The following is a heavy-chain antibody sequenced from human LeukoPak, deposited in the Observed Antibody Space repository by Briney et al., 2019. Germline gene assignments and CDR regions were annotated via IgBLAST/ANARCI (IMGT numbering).Heavy chain of an antibody. D-gene: IGHD3-22*01. CDR3: ARGVGSGYTDY. Sequence: SETLSLTCTVSGYSISSGYYWGWIRQPPGKGLEWIGSIYHSGSTYYNPSLKSRVTISVDTSKNQFSLKLISVTAADTAVYYCARGVGSGYTDYWGQGALVTVSS. CDR1: GYSISSGYY. J-gene: IGHJ4*02. CDR2: IYHSGST. V-gene: IGHV4-38-2*02.